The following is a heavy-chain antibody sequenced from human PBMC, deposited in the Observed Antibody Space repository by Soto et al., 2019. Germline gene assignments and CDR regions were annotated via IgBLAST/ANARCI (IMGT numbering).Heavy chain of an antibody. CDR2: INHSGST. Sequence: PSETLSLTCAVYGGSFSGYYWSWIRQPPGKGLEWIGEINHSGSTNYNPSLKSRVTISVDTSKNQFSLKLSSVTAADTAVYYCARRAGYYYDSSGTEDYWGQGTLVTVSS. CDR1: GGSFSGYY. CDR3: ARRAGYYYDSSGTEDY. J-gene: IGHJ4*02. V-gene: IGHV4-34*01. D-gene: IGHD3-22*01.